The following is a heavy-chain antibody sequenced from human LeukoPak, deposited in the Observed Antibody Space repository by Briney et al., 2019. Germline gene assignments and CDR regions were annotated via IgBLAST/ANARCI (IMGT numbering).Heavy chain of an antibody. CDR2: MKSDVRGATP. V-gene: IGHV3-15*01. D-gene: IGHD3-10*01. J-gene: IGHJ3*01. CDR1: GFTLSNAW. CDR3: TTDFG. Sequence: GGSLRLSCKASGFTLSNAWIHWVRQAPGKGLEWVGRMKSDVRGATPDYATPVKGRFTISRDDSENTLHLHMNNLKIEDRAVYYCTTDFGWGQGTMVTVSS.